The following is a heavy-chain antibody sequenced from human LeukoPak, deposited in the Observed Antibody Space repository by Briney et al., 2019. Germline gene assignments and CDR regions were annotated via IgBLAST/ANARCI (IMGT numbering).Heavy chain of an antibody. Sequence: GGSLRLSCAASGFTFSSYAMNWVRQAPGKGLEWLSYIGTSNSPIYYADSVKGRFTVSRDNAKNSLYLQMNSLRDEDTAVYYCARDDGSGWNIDYWGQGTLVTVSS. J-gene: IGHJ4*02. D-gene: IGHD6-19*01. CDR1: GFTFSSYA. V-gene: IGHV3-48*02. CDR3: ARDDGSGWNIDY. CDR2: IGTSNSPI.